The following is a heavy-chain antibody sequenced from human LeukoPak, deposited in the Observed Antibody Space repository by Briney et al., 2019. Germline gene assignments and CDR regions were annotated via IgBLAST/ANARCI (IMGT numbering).Heavy chain of an antibody. CDR2: ISYDGSNK. CDR3: ARASGGGPYDSSGYVNFDY. Sequence: LSLTCTVSGGSIGSSAYSWGWIRQPPGKGLEWVAVISYDGSNKYYADSVKGRFTISRDNSKNTLYLQMNSLRAEDTALYHCARASGGGPYDSSGYVNFDYWGQGTLVTVSS. V-gene: IGHV3-30*04. J-gene: IGHJ4*02. CDR1: GGSIGSSA. D-gene: IGHD3-22*01.